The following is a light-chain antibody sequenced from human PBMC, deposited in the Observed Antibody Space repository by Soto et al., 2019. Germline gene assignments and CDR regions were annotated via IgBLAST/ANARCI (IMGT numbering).Light chain of an antibody. CDR2: GAS. V-gene: IGKV3-20*01. J-gene: IGKJ1*01. CDR3: QQYMSSVT. Sequence: EIVLTQSPGSLSLSPGQRATLSCRASQSVDSTFSAWYQKKPGQAPRLHIYGASKRDTGVPDRFSGSGSGTDFTLTISRLEPEDLAVYYCQQYMSSVTFGQGTKVEI. CDR1: QSVDSTF.